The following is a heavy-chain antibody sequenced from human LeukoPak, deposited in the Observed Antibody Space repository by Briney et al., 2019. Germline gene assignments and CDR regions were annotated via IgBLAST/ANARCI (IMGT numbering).Heavy chain of an antibody. CDR2: ISSSSSYI. CDR3: ARVLYSSSSSFDY. J-gene: IGHJ4*02. D-gene: IGHD6-6*01. V-gene: IGHV3-21*01. Sequence: GGPLRLPYAASGFTFSSYSMNCLRQAPGKALEWVSSISSSSSYIYYADSVKGRFPISRDNAKNSLYLQMNSLRAEDTAVYYCARVLYSSSSSFDYWGQGTLVTVSS. CDR1: GFTFSSYS.